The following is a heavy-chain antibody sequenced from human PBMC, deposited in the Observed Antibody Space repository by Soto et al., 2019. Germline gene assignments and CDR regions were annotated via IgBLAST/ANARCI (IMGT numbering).Heavy chain of an antibody. V-gene: IGHV3-49*04. Sequence: GGSLRLSCTASGFTFGDYAMSWVRQAPGKGLEWVGFIRSKAYGGTTEYAASVKGRFTISRDDSKSIAYLQMNSLKTEDTAVYYCTSDILTGYFDYWGQGTLVTVSS. D-gene: IGHD3-9*01. CDR1: GFTFGDYA. J-gene: IGHJ4*02. CDR3: TSDILTGYFDY. CDR2: IRSKAYGGTT.